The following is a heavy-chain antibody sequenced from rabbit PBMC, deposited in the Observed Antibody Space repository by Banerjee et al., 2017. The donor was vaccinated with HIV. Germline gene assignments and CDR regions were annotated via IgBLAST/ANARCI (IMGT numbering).Heavy chain of an antibody. D-gene: IGHD1-1*01. J-gene: IGHJ4*01. CDR2: IYVGSGGGT. CDR3: ARDLVAIIGWNFNL. CDR1: GFSFSSSYW. V-gene: IGHV1S45*01. Sequence: QEQLEESGGDLVTPGGTLTLTCTASGFSFSSSYWICWVRQAPGKGLEWIACIYVGSGGGTKYASWAKGRFTISKTSSTTVTLQMTSLTVADTATYFCARDLVAIIGWNFNLWGQGTLVTVS.